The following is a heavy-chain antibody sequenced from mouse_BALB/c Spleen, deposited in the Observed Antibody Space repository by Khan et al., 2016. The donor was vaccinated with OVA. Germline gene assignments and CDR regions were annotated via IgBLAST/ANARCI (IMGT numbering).Heavy chain of an antibody. J-gene: IGHJ4*01. Sequence: QVQLQQSGAELMKPGASVKISCKATDYTFSSYWIEWVKQRPGHGLEWIGEILTGSDNTNSNEKFKGKATFTADTSSNTAYMQLRSLTSEDSVVYYCVRGAGTTYGMDYWGQGTSVTVSS. CDR3: VRGAGTTYGMDY. CDR2: ILTGSDNT. CDR1: DYTFSSYW. V-gene: IGHV1-9*01. D-gene: IGHD4-1*01.